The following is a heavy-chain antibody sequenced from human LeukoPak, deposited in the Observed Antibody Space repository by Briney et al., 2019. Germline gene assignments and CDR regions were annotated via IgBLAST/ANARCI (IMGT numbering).Heavy chain of an antibody. V-gene: IGHV3-30*04. CDR2: ISHDGSDK. J-gene: IGHJ3*01. CDR3: AREGVQTTVDAFDV. D-gene: IGHD4-17*01. Sequence: GGSLRLSCAASGFTLKIYPMHWVRQAPGKGLEWLSVISHDGSDKNNADSVKGRFIISRDNSKNTIYLQLNSLRPEDTAMYYCAREGVQTTVDAFDVWGLGTMVIVSS. CDR1: GFTLKIYP.